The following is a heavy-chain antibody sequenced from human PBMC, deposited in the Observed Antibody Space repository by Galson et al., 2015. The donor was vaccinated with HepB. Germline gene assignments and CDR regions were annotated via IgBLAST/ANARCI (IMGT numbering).Heavy chain of an antibody. CDR1: GFTFTSFW. D-gene: IGHD6-13*01. CDR2: VTPDGSDS. Sequence: SLRLSCAASGFTFTSFWMHWVRQAPGKGLEWVSRVTPDGSDSNYADSVKGRFTISRDNAKNTIYLQMESLRADDTAVYYCARVPHVAAGKGIDYWGQGTLVTVSS. V-gene: IGHV3-74*01. CDR3: ARVPHVAAGKGIDY. J-gene: IGHJ4*02.